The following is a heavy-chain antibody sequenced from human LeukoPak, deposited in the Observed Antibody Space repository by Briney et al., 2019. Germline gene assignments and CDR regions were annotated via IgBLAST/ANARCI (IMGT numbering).Heavy chain of an antibody. V-gene: IGHV1-2*02. CDR2: INPNSGGT. Sequence: ASVKVSCKASGYTFTGYYMHWVRQAPGQGLEWMGWINPNSGGTNYAQKFQGRVTMTRDTSISTAYMEPSRLRSDDTAVYYCARGWWYDSSGYYSADDYYFDYWGQGTLVTVSS. CDR1: GYTFTGYY. D-gene: IGHD3-22*01. CDR3: ARGWWYDSSGYYSADDYYFDY. J-gene: IGHJ4*02.